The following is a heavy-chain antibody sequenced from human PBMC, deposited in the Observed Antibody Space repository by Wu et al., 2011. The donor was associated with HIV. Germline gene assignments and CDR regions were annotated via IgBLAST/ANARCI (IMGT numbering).Heavy chain of an antibody. Sequence: HWVRQAPGQGLEWMGWINPNSGGTNYAQKFRGRVTMTRDTSISTAYMELSRLRSDDTAVYYCARVTPSFHDYYYYMDVWGKGTTVTVSS. V-gene: IGHV1-2*02. CDR3: ARVTPSFHDYYYYMDV. D-gene: IGHD3-16*01. CDR2: INPNSGGT. J-gene: IGHJ6*03.